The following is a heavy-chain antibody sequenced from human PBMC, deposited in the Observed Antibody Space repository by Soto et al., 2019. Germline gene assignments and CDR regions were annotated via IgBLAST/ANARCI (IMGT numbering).Heavy chain of an antibody. D-gene: IGHD6-13*01. CDR1: GFTFSSYS. V-gene: IGHV3-48*01. J-gene: IGHJ3*02. CDR3: ARDRSYSSSWYDAFDI. Sequence: GGSLRLSCAASGFTFSSYSINWVRQAPGKGLGWVSYISSSSSTIYYADSVKGRFTISRDNAKNSLYLQMNSLRAEDTAVYYCARDRSYSSSWYDAFDIWGQGTMVTVSS. CDR2: ISSSSSTI.